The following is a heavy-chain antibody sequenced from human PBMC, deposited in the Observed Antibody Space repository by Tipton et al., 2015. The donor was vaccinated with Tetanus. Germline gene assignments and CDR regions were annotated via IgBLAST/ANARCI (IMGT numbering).Heavy chain of an antibody. CDR3: ARPEASGRARGFDI. Sequence: PGLVKPSETLSLSCSVSGDSISSFYWTWIRQPPGKGLEWIGTMYNSGATYYNPSLEGRVTISGDTSKNLFSLTSVTASDTAVYYCARPEASGRARGFDIWGQGTKVTVSP. CDR1: GDSISSFY. V-gene: IGHV4-39*02. D-gene: IGHD3-10*01. CDR2: MYNSGAT. J-gene: IGHJ3*02.